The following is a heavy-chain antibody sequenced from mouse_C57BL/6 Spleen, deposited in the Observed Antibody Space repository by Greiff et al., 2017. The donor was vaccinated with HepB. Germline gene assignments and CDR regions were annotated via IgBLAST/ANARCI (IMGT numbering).Heavy chain of an antibody. Sequence: EVQLVESGGGLVQPGGSLSLSCAASGFTFTDYYMSWVRQPPGKALEWLGFIRNKANGYTTEYSASVKGRFTISRDNSQSILYLQMNALRAEDSATYYCARYHSLYAMDYWGQGTSVTVSS. J-gene: IGHJ4*01. V-gene: IGHV7-3*01. CDR3: ARYHSLYAMDY. CDR1: GFTFTDYY. CDR2: IRNKANGYTT.